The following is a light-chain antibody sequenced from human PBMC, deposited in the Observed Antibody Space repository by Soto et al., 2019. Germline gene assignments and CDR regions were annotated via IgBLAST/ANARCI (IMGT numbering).Light chain of an antibody. CDR1: QSISSW. V-gene: IGKV1-5*03. Sequence: DIQMTQSPSTLSASVGDRVTITCRASQSISSWLAWYQQKPGKVPKLLIYKASTLESGVPSRFSGSGSGTEFTLTISSLQPDDFATYYCQQYRSYSWTFGQGTKVEIK. J-gene: IGKJ1*01. CDR3: QQYRSYSWT. CDR2: KAS.